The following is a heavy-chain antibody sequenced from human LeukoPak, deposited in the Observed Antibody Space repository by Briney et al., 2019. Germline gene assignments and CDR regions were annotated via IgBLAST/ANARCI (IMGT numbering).Heavy chain of an antibody. D-gene: IGHD3-3*01. V-gene: IGHV3-7*01. CDR2: IKQDGSEK. J-gene: IGHJ4*02. CDR3: ARATDFWSGYYDH. CDR1: GFTFSSYW. Sequence: GGSLRLSCAASGFTFSSYWRSWVRQAPGKGLEWVANIKQDGSEKYYVYSVTARFSIVRENDMNSLYLHMNRLRAENTAVYYCARATDFWSGYYDHWGQGTLVTVSS.